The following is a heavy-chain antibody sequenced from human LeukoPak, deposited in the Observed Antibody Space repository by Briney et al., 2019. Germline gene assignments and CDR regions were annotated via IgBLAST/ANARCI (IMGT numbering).Heavy chain of an antibody. CDR3: ARASYDYGDYS. J-gene: IGHJ4*02. Sequence: GGSLRLSCAASGFTFSSYEMNWVRQAPGKGLEWVSYISSSGSTIYYADSVKGRFTISRDNAKNSLYLQMNSLRAEDTAVYYCARASYDYGDYSWGQGTLVTVSS. CDR2: ISSSGSTI. V-gene: IGHV3-48*03. CDR1: GFTFSSYE. D-gene: IGHD4-17*01.